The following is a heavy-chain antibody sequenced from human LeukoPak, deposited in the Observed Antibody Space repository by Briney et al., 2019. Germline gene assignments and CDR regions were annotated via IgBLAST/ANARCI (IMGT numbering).Heavy chain of an antibody. CDR1: GYTFTGYY. D-gene: IGHD3-10*01. CDR2: INPNSGGT. Sequence: GGSVKVSCKASGYTFTGYYMHWVRQAPGQGLEWMGWINPNSGGTNYAQKFQGRVTMTRDTSISTAYMELSRLRSDDTAVYYCARVVRYGSGRFSGDYWGQGTLVTVSS. V-gene: IGHV1-2*02. CDR3: ARVVRYGSGRFSGDY. J-gene: IGHJ4*02.